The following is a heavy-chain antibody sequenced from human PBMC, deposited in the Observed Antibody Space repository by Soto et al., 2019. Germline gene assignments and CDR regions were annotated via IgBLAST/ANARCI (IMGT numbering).Heavy chain of an antibody. CDR2: INPSGGST. CDR3: ARDWAYCTNGVCSPYGMDV. CDR1: GYTFTSYY. D-gene: IGHD2-8*01. J-gene: IGHJ6*02. V-gene: IGHV1-46*01. Sequence: ASVKVSCKASGYTFTSYYMHWVRQAPGQGLEWMGIINPSGGSTSYAQKFQGRVTMTRDTSTSTVYMELSSLRSEDTAVYYRARDWAYCTNGVCSPYGMDVWGQGTTVTVSS.